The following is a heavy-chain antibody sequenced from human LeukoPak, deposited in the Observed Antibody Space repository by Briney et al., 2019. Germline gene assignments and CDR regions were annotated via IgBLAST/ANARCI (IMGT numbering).Heavy chain of an antibody. D-gene: IGHD3-16*01. CDR3: AKELIMRFDF. V-gene: IGHV3-21*01. J-gene: IGHJ4*02. Sequence: GGSLRLSCAASGFTFSSYSMNWVRQAPGKGLEWVSSISSSSSYIYYADSVKGRFTISRDNAKNTLYLQMNSLRAEDTAVYYCAKELIMRFDFWGQGTLVTVSS. CDR2: ISSSSSYI. CDR1: GFTFSSYS.